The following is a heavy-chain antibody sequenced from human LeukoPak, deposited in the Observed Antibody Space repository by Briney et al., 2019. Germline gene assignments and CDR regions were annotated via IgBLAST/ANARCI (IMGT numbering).Heavy chain of an antibody. CDR3: ARGGLHDNYGLLDY. D-gene: IGHD5-24*01. CDR1: GFTFSSYA. Sequence: GGSLRLSCAASGFTFSSYAMSWVRQAPGKGLEWVSVLYSDDTTYYAESAKGRFTISRDNAKNTLYLQMNNLRAEDTAVYYCARGGLHDNYGLLDYGGKEPLVTVPS. CDR2: LYSDDTT. J-gene: IGHJ4*02. V-gene: IGHV3-66*01.